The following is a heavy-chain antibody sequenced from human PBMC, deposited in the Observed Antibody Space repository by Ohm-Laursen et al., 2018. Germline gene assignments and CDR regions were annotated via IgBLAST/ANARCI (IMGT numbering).Heavy chain of an antibody. V-gene: IGHV4-61*01. CDR1: GGSVSSGSYY. Sequence: TLSLTCTASGGSVSSGSYYWSWIRQPPGKGLEWIGYIYYSGSTNYNPSLKSRVTISVDTSKNQFSLKLSSVTAADTAVYYCARGGYYYDSTDAFDIWGQGTMVTVSS. CDR2: IYYSGST. CDR3: ARGGYYYDSTDAFDI. J-gene: IGHJ3*02. D-gene: IGHD3-22*01.